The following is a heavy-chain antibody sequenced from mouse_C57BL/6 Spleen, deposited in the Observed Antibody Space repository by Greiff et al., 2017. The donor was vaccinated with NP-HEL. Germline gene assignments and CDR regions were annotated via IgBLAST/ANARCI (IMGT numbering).Heavy chain of an antibody. CDR3: ARPDGSSYEEDYYAMDY. Sequence: VQLQQSGAELVKPGASVKISCKASGYAFSSYWMNWVKQRPGKGVEWIGQIYPGDGDTNYNGKFKGKATLTADKSSSTAYMQLSSLTSEDSAVYFCARPDGSSYEEDYYAMDYWGQGTSVTVSS. D-gene: IGHD1-1*01. CDR1: GYAFSSYW. J-gene: IGHJ4*01. CDR2: IYPGDGDT. V-gene: IGHV1-80*01.